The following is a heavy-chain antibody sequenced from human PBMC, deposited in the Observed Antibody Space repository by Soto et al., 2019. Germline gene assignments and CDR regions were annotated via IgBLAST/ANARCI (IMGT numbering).Heavy chain of an antibody. V-gene: IGHV3-15*01. Sequence: KSGGSLRLSCAASGFTFSNAWMSWVRQAPGKGLEWVGRIKSKTDGGTTDYAAPVKGRFTISRDDSKNTLYLQMNSLKTEDTAVYYCTTLTIESPFDYWGQGTLVTVSS. J-gene: IGHJ4*02. CDR2: IKSKTDGGTT. CDR1: GFTFSNAW. D-gene: IGHD3-9*01. CDR3: TTLTIESPFDY.